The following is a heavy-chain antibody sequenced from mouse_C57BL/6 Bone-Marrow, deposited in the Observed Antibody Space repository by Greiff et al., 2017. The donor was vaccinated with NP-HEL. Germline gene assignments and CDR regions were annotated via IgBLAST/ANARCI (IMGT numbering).Heavy chain of an antibody. J-gene: IGHJ3*01. CDR2: IWGGGGT. Sequence: VKLQESGPGLVAPSQSLSITCTVSGFSLTSYGVDWVRQPPGKGLEWLGVIWGGGGTNYNSALMSRLSISKDNSKSQVFLNMNSLPTDDTAMYVCAIFDYYGSTPWFAYWGQGTLVTVSA. CDR3: AIFDYYGSTPWFAY. V-gene: IGHV2-9*01. CDR1: GFSLTSYG. D-gene: IGHD1-1*01.